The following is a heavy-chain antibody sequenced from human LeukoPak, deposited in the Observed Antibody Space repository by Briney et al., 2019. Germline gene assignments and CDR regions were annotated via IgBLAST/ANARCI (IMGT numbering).Heavy chain of an antibody. CDR1: GGSMSSYY. CDR3: ASPPAPYTSGWYFGY. J-gene: IGHJ4*02. Sequence: SETLSLTCTVSGGSMSSYYWSWIRQPPGKGLEWIGYLFNSGSTNYNPSLKSRITISVDTSKNQFSLKLSSVTAADTAVYYCASPPAPYTSGWYFGYWGQGTLVTVSS. D-gene: IGHD6-19*01. CDR2: LFNSGST. V-gene: IGHV4-59*01.